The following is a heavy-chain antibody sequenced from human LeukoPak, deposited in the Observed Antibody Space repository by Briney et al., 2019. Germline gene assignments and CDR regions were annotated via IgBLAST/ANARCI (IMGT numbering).Heavy chain of an antibody. V-gene: IGHV1-69*04. Sequence: ASVKVSCKASGGIFSSYAICWVRQAPGQGLEWMGRIIPILGITNYAQKFQGRVTITTDESTSTAYMELSSLKSEDTAVYYCARDPLPPDAFDIWGQGTMVTVSS. J-gene: IGHJ3*02. CDR1: GGIFSSYA. CDR3: ARDPLPPDAFDI. CDR2: IIPILGIT.